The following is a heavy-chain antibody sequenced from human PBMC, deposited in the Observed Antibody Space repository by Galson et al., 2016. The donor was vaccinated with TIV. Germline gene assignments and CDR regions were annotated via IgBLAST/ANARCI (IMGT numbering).Heavy chain of an antibody. CDR1: GFTFSIFA. Sequence: SLRLSCAASGFTFSIFAMTWVRQAPGMGLEWVSAISGGGGSTYYADSVKGRFTVSRDNSKNTVFLQMNSLRADDTSVYYCTKVPSSGFSYYYGLDVWGQGTTVTVSS. J-gene: IGHJ6*02. CDR2: ISGGGGST. D-gene: IGHD3-22*01. V-gene: IGHV3-23*01. CDR3: TKVPSSGFSYYYGLDV.